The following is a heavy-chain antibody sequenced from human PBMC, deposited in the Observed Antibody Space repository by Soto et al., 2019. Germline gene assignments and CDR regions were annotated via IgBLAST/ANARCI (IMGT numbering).Heavy chain of an antibody. CDR2: IYHSGST. Sequence: SETLSLTCAVSGYSISSGYYWGWIRQPPGKGLEWIGSIYHSGSTYYNPSLKSRVTISVDTSKNQFSLKLSSVTAADTAVYYCARDGNSNTYYYYGMDVWGQGTTVTISS. CDR3: ARDGNSNTYYYYGMDV. D-gene: IGHD1-7*01. CDR1: GYSISSGYY. V-gene: IGHV4-38-2*02. J-gene: IGHJ6*02.